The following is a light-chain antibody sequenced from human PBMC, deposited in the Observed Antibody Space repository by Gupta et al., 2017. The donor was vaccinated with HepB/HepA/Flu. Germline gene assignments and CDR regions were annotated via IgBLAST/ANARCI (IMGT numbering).Light chain of an antibody. CDR3: CSYVAGRGTVL. V-gene: IGLV2-23*02. CDR1: SSDVGNYNV. J-gene: IGLJ2*01. CDR2: EVN. Sequence: QSALTQPASVSGSPGQSITISCTGSSSDVGNYNVVSWYQQHPGKAPKVIIYEVNKRPSGISNRFSGSKSGNTASLTISGLQAEDEADYYCCSYVAGRGTVLFGGGTKLTVL.